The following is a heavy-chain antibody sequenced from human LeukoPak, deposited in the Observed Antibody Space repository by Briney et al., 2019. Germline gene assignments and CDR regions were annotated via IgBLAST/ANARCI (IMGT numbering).Heavy chain of an antibody. CDR1: GYTFTSYD. CDR2: MNPNSGNT. J-gene: IGHJ4*02. CDR3: ARGGRMITFGGVIVAFDY. D-gene: IGHD3-16*02. Sequence: ASVKVSCKASGYTFTSYDINWLRQATGQGLEWMGWMNPNSGNTGYAQKFQGRVTMTRNTSISTAYMELSSLRSEDTAVYYCARGGRMITFGGVIVAFDYWGQGTLVTVSS. V-gene: IGHV1-8*01.